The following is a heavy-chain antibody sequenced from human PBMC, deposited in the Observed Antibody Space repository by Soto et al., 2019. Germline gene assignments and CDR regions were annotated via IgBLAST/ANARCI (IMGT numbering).Heavy chain of an antibody. CDR2: FYYSGST. CDR1: GGSISSSSYY. CDR3: ERNYGQEVFDY. V-gene: IGHV4-39*01. Sequence: QLQLQESGPGLVKPSETLSLTCTVSGGSISSSSYYWGWIRQPPGKGLEWIGSFYYSGSTYYNPSSRGRVNISVDTSKNQFSLKLRSVTAADTAVYFCERNYGQEVFDYWGQGTLVTVSS. J-gene: IGHJ4*02. D-gene: IGHD3-16*01.